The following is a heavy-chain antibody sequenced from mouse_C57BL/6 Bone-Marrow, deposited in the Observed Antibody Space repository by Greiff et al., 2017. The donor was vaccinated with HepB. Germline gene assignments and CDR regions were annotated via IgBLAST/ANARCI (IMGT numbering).Heavy chain of an antibody. CDR2: IHPSDSDT. D-gene: IGHD2-4*01. V-gene: IGHV1-74*01. Sequence: QVHVKQPGAELVKPGASVKVSCKASGYTFTSYWMHWVKQRPGQGLEWIGRIHPSDSDTNYNQKFKGKATLTVDKSSSTAYMQLSSLTSEDSAVYYCAIVFDSYWYFDVWGTGTTVTVSS. J-gene: IGHJ1*03. CDR1: GYTFTSYW. CDR3: AIVFDSYWYFDV.